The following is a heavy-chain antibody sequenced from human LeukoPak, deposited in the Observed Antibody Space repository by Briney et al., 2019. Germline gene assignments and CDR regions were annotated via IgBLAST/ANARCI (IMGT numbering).Heavy chain of an antibody. Sequence: GGSLRLSCAASGFTVSSNYMSWVRQAPGKGLEWVSHIYSGGSTYYADSVTGRFTISRDNSKDTLYLQMNSLRAEDTAVYYCARALSAVGGTRYFDYWGQETLVTVSS. V-gene: IGHV3-53*01. CDR3: ARALSAVGGTRYFDY. D-gene: IGHD6-19*01. J-gene: IGHJ4*02. CDR2: IYSGGST. CDR1: GFTVSSNY.